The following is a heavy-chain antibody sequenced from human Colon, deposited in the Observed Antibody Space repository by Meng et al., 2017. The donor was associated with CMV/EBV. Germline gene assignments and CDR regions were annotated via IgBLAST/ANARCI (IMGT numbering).Heavy chain of an antibody. CDR1: GFTVSSKF. J-gene: IGHJ4*02. D-gene: IGHD5-18*01. CDR2: VYSSGST. Sequence: GESLKISCAASGFTVSSKFMSWVRQAPGKGLEWVSVVYSSGSTYYADSVKGRFTISRDNSKNTLYLQMNSLRAEDTALYYCAKRSTAMVSWGQGTLVTVSS. V-gene: IGHV3-53*01. CDR3: AKRSTAMVS.